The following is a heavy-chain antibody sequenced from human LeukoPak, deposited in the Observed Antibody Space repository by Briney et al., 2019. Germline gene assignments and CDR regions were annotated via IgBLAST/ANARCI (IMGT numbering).Heavy chain of an antibody. CDR3: VRDRGTYRPIDY. CDR1: GFTFSSYV. CDR2: IDGSSTNT. V-gene: IGHV3-21*04. Sequence: PGGSLRLSCEASGFTFSSYVMSWVRQTPGKGLEWVSSIDGSSTNTYYEDSVKGRFTISRDNAKNTLYLQMSSLRAEDTAIYYCVRDRGTYRPIDYWGQGTLVTVSS. D-gene: IGHD1-26*01. J-gene: IGHJ4*02.